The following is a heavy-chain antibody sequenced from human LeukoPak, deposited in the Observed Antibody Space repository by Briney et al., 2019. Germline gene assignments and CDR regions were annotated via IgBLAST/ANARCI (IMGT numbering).Heavy chain of an antibody. CDR2: IYYSGST. D-gene: IGHD1-26*01. CDR1: GGSISSYY. CDR3: ARETDWGVGATLQVQYNWFDP. J-gene: IGHJ5*02. V-gene: IGHV4-59*12. Sequence: SETLSLTCTVSGGSISSYYWSWIRQPPGKGLEWIGYIYYSGSTNYNPSLKSRVTISVDTSKNQFSLKLSSVTAADTAVYYCARETDWGVGATLQVQYNWFDPWGQGTLVTVSS.